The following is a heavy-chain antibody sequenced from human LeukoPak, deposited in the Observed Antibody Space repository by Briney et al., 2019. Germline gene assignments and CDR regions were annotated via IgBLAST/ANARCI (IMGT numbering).Heavy chain of an antibody. D-gene: IGHD4-17*01. CDR3: ARHRYYGVISRRGYMDV. V-gene: IGHV4-38-2*02. CDR2: MYHSGNT. CDR1: GYSISSPYY. J-gene: IGHJ6*03. Sequence: PSETLSLTCTVSGYSISSPYYWGWIRQPPGKGLEWIGSMYHSGNTYYNPSLKSRVTISVDTSKNQFSLKLSSVTAADTAVYYCARHRYYGVISRRGYMDVWGKGTTVTISS.